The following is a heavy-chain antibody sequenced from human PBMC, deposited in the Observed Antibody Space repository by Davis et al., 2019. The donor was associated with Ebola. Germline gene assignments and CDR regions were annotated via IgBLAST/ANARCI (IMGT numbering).Heavy chain of an antibody. CDR3: ARGWDYLYYFYGMDV. Sequence: ASVKVSCKASGYTFTSYGISWVRQAPGQGLEWMGWISAYNGNTNYAQKLQGRVTMTTDTSTSTAYMELRSLRSDDTAVYYCARGWDYLYYFYGMDVWGQGTTVTVSS. CDR2: ISAYNGNT. J-gene: IGHJ6*02. CDR1: GYTFTSYG. V-gene: IGHV1-18*01. D-gene: IGHD1-7*01.